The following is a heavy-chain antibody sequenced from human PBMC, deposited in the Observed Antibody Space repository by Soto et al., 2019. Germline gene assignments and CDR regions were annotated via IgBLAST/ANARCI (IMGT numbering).Heavy chain of an antibody. D-gene: IGHD5-12*01. CDR3: VKDTVATIYYYYGMDV. V-gene: IGHV3-64D*06. CDR1: GFTFSSYA. J-gene: IGHJ6*02. CDR2: ISSNGGST. Sequence: GGSLRLSCAASGFTFSSYAMHWVRQAPGKGLEYVSAISSNGGSTYYADSVKGRFTISRDNSKNTLYLQMSSLRAEDTAVYYCVKDTVATIYYYYGMDVWGQGTTVTVSS.